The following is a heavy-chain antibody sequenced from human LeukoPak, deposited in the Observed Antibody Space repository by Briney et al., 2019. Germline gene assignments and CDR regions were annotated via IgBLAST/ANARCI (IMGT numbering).Heavy chain of an antibody. J-gene: IGHJ5*02. Sequence: ASVKVSCKASGYTFTSYGISWVRQAPGQGLEWMGWISAYNGNTNYAQKLQGRVTMTTDTSTSTAYMELRSLRSDDTAVYYCAREIRSIAAQYWFDPWGQGTLVTVSS. CDR1: GYTFTSYG. CDR3: AREIRSIAAQYWFDP. V-gene: IGHV1-18*01. CDR2: ISAYNGNT. D-gene: IGHD6-6*01.